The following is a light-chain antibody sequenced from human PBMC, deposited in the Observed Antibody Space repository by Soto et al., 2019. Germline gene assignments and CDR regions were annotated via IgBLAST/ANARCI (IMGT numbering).Light chain of an antibody. CDR1: DSDVGGYNY. CDR2: EVS. J-gene: IGLJ3*02. Sequence: QSALTQPPSASGSPGQSVTISCTGTDSDVGGYNYVSWYQQHPGKAPKLIIYEVSQRPSGVPDRFSGSKSGNTASLTVSALQAEDEADYYCSSYAGSNFWVFGGGTKLTVL. V-gene: IGLV2-8*01. CDR3: SSYAGSNFWV.